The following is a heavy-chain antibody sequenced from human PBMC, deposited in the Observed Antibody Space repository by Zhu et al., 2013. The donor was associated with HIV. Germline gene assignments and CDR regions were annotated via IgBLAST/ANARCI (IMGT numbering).Heavy chain of an antibody. CDR3: ARPTSYCSSTSCPPRSGYYYYGMDV. D-gene: IGHD2-2*01. J-gene: IGHJ6*02. V-gene: IGHV1-69*01. CDR2: IIPIFGTA. CDR1: GGTFSSYA. Sequence: QVQLVQSGAEVKKPGSSVKVSCKASGGTFSSYAISWVRQAPGQGLEWMGGIIPIFGTANYAQKFQGRVTITADESTSTAYMELSSLRSEDTAVYYCARPTSYCSSTSCPPRSGYYYYGMDVWGQGTTVTVSS.